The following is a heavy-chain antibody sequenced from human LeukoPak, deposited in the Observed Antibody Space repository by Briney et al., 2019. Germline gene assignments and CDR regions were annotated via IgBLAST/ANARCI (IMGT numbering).Heavy chain of an antibody. Sequence: PSETLSLTCTVSGGSFGSSPYYWGWLRQPPGRGLEYIGIISYSGRTYYSPSLKSRVTISVDTSKNQFSLKLSSVTAADTAVYYCARDGGIGYYYDSRGHFDYWGQGTLVTVSS. CDR1: GGSFGSSPYY. J-gene: IGHJ4*02. CDR3: ARDGGIGYYYDSRGHFDY. CDR2: ISYSGRT. V-gene: IGHV4-39*07. D-gene: IGHD3-22*01.